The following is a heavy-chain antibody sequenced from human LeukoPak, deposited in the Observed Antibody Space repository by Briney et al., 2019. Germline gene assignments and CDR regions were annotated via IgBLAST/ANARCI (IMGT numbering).Heavy chain of an antibody. CDR3: ARDLGYCSGGSCYAPADFPRADNWFDP. CDR1: GGSISSYY. J-gene: IGHJ5*02. D-gene: IGHD2-15*01. Sequence: PSETLSLTCTVSGGSISSYYWSWIRQPAGKGLEWIGRIYTSGNTNYNPSLKSRVTMSVDTSKNQFSLKLSSVTAADTAVYYCARDLGYCSGGSCYAPADFPRADNWFDPWGQGTLVTVSS. V-gene: IGHV4-4*07. CDR2: IYTSGNT.